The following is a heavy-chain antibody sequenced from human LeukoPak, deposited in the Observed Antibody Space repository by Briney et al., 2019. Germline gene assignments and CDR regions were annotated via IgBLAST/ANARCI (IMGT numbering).Heavy chain of an antibody. CDR1: GGSLSGYY. J-gene: IGHJ4*02. CDR3: ARGFYSSGWYVVY. V-gene: IGHV4-34*01. D-gene: IGHD6-19*01. Sequence: PSEALSLTCAVYGGSLSGYYWSWIRQPPGKGLEWIGEINHSGSTNYNPSLKSRVTISVDTSKNQFSLKLSSVTAADTAVYYCARGFYSSGWYVVYWGQGTLVTVSS. CDR2: INHSGST.